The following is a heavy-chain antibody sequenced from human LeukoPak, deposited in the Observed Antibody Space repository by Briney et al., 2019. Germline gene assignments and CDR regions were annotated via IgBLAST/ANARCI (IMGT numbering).Heavy chain of an antibody. Sequence: GGSLRLSCAASGFTFSSYGMNWVRRTPGKGLEWVSYIGTSSSTIYYADSVKGRFTISRDSAKNSLYLQMNSLRDEDTAVYYCARHDYGGNSGDYWGQGTLVTVSS. CDR1: GFTFSSYG. CDR2: IGTSSSTI. CDR3: ARHDYGGNSGDY. J-gene: IGHJ4*02. V-gene: IGHV3-48*02. D-gene: IGHD4-23*01.